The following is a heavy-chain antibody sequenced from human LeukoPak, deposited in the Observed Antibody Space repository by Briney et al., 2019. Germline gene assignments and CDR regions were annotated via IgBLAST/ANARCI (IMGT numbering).Heavy chain of an antibody. CDR2: IIPIFGTA. J-gene: IGHJ6*02. Sequence: SVKVSCKDSGGTFSSYAISWVRQAPGQGLEWMGGIIPIFGTANYAQKFQGRLMITADESTSTAYMELSSLRSEDTAVYYCARFFFFKQKTAYEMDVWGQGTTVTISS. CDR1: GGTFSSYA. D-gene: IGHD2-21*01. CDR3: ARFFFFKQKTAYEMDV. V-gene: IGHV1-69*13.